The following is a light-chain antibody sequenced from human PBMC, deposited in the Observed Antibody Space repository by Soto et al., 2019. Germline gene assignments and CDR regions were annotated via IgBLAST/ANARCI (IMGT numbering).Light chain of an antibody. CDR1: QSISSY. J-gene: IGKJ1*01. V-gene: IGKV1-39*01. Sequence: DIQMTQSPSSLSASVGDRVTITCRASQSISSYLNWYQQKPGKAPKLLIYAASSLQSGVPSRFSGSGSGTDFTLTISSLQPEDFATYYCQQSYSTPPLWTFGQGPRWKSN. CDR3: QQSYSTPPLWT. CDR2: AAS.